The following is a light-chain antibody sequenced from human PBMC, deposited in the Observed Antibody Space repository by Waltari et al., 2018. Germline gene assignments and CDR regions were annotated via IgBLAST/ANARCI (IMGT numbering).Light chain of an antibody. V-gene: IGLV3-25*03. CDR3: QSADSSGSVV. J-gene: IGLJ2*01. CDR2: KDT. Sequence: SFELTQPPSLSVSPGQTARITCSGDALSKQYAHWHQQRPGLAPVLVIYKDTERPSEIPERFSGSSSGTTVTLTISGVQAEDEADYYCQSADSSGSVVFGGGTKLTVL. CDR1: ALSKQY.